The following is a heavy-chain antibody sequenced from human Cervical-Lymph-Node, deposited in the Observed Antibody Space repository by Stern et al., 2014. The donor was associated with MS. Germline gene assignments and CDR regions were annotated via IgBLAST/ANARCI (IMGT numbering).Heavy chain of an antibody. J-gene: IGHJ4*02. Sequence: VQLVESGGGVVQPGRSLRLSCAASGFTFSSYGMHWVRQAPGKGLEWVAVIWYDGSNKYYADSVKGRFTISRDNSKNTLYLQMTSLRAEDTAVYYCARGPPYYFDYWGQGTLVTVSS. CDR3: ARGPPYYFDY. CDR1: GFTFSSYG. V-gene: IGHV3-33*01. CDR2: IWYDGSNK.